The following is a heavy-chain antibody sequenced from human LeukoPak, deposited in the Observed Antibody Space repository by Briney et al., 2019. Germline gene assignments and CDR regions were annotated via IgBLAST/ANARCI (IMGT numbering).Heavy chain of an antibody. CDR3: AKDSGVGGSYSHYYYYGMDV. CDR2: ISWNSGSI. Sequence: PGRSLRLSCAASGFTFDDYAMHWVRQAPGKGLEWVSGISWNSGSIGYADSVKGRFTISRDNAKNSLYLQMNSLRAEDTALYYCAKDSGVGGSYSHYYYYGMDVWGQGTTVTVSS. D-gene: IGHD1-26*01. CDR1: GFTFDDYA. V-gene: IGHV3-9*01. J-gene: IGHJ6*02.